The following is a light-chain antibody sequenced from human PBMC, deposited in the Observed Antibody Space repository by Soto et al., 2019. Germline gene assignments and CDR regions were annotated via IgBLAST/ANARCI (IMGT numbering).Light chain of an antibody. Sequence: QSVLTQPASVSGSPGQSITISCTVTSSDVGGYNYVSWFQQHPGKAPKLKIYEVSNRPSGVSNRFSGSKSGYTASLTISELQAEDEDDYYCTSFTSSSTWVFGGGTKVTVL. J-gene: IGLJ3*02. V-gene: IGLV2-14*03. CDR1: SSDVGGYNY. CDR3: TSFTSSSTWV. CDR2: EVS.